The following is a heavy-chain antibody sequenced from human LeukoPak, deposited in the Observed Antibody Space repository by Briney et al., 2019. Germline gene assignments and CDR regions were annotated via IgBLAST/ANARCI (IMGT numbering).Heavy chain of an antibody. V-gene: IGHV1-2*02. CDR3: ARGGRWELPRPYAFDI. CDR1: GYTFTGYY. D-gene: IGHD2-15*01. Sequence: ASVKVSCKASGYTFTGYYMHWVRQAPGQGLEWMGWIDPNSGGTNYAQKFQGRVTMTRDTSISTAYMELSRLRSDDTAVYYCARGGRWELPRPYAFDIWGQGTKVTVSS. J-gene: IGHJ3*02. CDR2: IDPNSGGT.